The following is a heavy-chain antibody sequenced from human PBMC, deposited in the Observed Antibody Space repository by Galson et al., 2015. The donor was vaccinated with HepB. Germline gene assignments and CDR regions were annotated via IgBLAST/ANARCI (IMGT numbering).Heavy chain of an antibody. J-gene: IGHJ6*02. CDR3: ARDGGITIFGVVIISYGMDV. CDR2: ISYDGSNK. D-gene: IGHD3-3*01. V-gene: IGHV3-30*04. Sequence: SLRLSCAASGFTFSSYAMHWVRQAPGKGLEWVAVISYDGSNKYYADSVKGRFTISRDNSKNTLYLQMNSLRAEDTAVYYCARDGGITIFGVVIISYGMDVWGQGTTVTVSS. CDR1: GFTFSSYA.